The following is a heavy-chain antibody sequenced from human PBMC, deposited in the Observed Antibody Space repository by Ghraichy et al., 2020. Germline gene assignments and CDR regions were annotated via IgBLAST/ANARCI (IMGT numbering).Heavy chain of an antibody. CDR1: GFTFSNYA. Sequence: GGSLRLSCAASGFTFSNYAMSWVRQAPGKGLEWVSAINGGGIDTYYADSVKGRFTMSRDNSRNTLYLQMNSLRAEDTAIYYCAKDRHWGLYDAFDIWGQGTMVTVSS. D-gene: IGHD3/OR15-3a*01. V-gene: IGHV3-23*01. CDR3: AKDRHWGLYDAFDI. J-gene: IGHJ3*02. CDR2: INGGGIDT.